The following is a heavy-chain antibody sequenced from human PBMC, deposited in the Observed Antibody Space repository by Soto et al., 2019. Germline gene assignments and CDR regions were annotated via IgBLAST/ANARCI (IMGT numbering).Heavy chain of an antibody. Sequence: SETLSLTCAVYGGSFSGYYWSWIRQPPGKGLEWIGEINHSGSTNYNPSLKSRVTISVDTSKNQFSLKLSSVTAADTAVYYCARTIIMITFGGVTRRNWFDPWGQGTLVTVSS. D-gene: IGHD3-16*01. CDR1: GGSFSGYY. CDR2: INHSGST. V-gene: IGHV4-34*01. CDR3: ARTIIMITFGGVTRRNWFDP. J-gene: IGHJ5*02.